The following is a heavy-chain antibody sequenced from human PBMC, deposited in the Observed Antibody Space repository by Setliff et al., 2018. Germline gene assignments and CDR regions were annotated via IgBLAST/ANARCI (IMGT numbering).Heavy chain of an antibody. D-gene: IGHD3-22*01. CDR3: ARSYYHDSSGYQGSDS. V-gene: IGHV1-18*04. J-gene: IGHJ4*02. Sequence: ASVKVSCKGSGYTFSSHGYTWVRQAPGQALEWMGWISAYNGNTNYAQKFQGRVTMATDTSTSTAYMELRSLTSDDTAVYYCARSYYHDSSGYQGSDSWGQGTLVTVSS. CDR2: ISAYNGNT. CDR1: GYTFSSHG.